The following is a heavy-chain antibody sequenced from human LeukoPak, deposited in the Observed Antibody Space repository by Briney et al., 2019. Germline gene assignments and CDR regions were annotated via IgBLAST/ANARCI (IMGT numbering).Heavy chain of an antibody. V-gene: IGHV1-8*01. J-gene: IGHJ4*02. Sequence: DSCXXXGYXXTXYDINWVRQASGHRVEWVGWMSPNSGNTGYAQNFQGRVIMTRSTALSTAYMELSSLNSDDTAVYYCTRGPPNWGFDFWGQGTLVTVSS. CDR3: TRGPPNWGFDF. D-gene: IGHD7-27*01. CDR1: GYXXTXYD. CDR2: MSPNSGNT.